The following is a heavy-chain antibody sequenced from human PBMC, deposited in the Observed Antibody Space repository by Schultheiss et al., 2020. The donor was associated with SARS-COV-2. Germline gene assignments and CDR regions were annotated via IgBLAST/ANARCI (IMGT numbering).Heavy chain of an antibody. D-gene: IGHD6-13*01. Sequence: GESLKISCAASGFTFSDYYMSWIRQAPGKGLEWVSYISSSGSTIYYADSVKGRFTISRDNAKNSLYLQMNSLRAEDTAVYYCAKDRSSWYLGGLDYWGQGTLVTVSS. CDR3: AKDRSSWYLGGLDY. CDR2: ISSSGSTI. V-gene: IGHV3-11*04. J-gene: IGHJ4*02. CDR1: GFTFSDYY.